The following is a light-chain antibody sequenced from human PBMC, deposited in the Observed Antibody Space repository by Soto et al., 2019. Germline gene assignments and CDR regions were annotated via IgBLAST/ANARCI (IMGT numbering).Light chain of an antibody. CDR1: SSDIGGYKY. Sequence: QSALSQPASVSGSPGQSITMSCTGTSSDIGGYKYVSWYQQYPGKAPKLMIYEVSNRPSGVSNRFSGSKSGNTASLTISGLQAEDEAHYYCSSFTSSNSFEVFGGGTKLTVL. CDR3: SSFTSSNSFEV. V-gene: IGLV2-14*01. CDR2: EVS. J-gene: IGLJ3*02.